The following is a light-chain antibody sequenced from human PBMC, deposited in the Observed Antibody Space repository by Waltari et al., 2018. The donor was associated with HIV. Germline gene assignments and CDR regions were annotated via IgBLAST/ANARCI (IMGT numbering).Light chain of an antibody. J-gene: IGLJ2*01. CDR2: EVT. V-gene: IGLV2-14*01. CDR1: SSDVGAYNY. CDR3: SSYTRSTTLEV. Sequence: QSALTQPASVSESPGQSITISCTGSSSDVGAYNYVSWYQQHPGRAPKLIIYEVTNRPSGVSTGCAGSKSGNTASLTIAGLQAEDEADYYCSSYTRSTTLEVFGGGTRLTVL.